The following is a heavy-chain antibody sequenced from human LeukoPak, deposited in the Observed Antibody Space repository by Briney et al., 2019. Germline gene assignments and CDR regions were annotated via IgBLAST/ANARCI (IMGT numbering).Heavy chain of an antibody. CDR3: ARDGDVVVPAAINAFDI. CDR1: GYTFASYG. J-gene: IGHJ3*02. V-gene: IGHV1-18*01. CDR2: ISAYNGNT. D-gene: IGHD2-2*01. Sequence: ASVKVSCKASGYTFASYGISWVRQAPGQGLEWMGWISAYNGNTNYAQKLQGRVTMTTDTSTSTAYMELRSLRSDDTAVYYCARDGDVVVPAAINAFDIWGQGTMVTVSS.